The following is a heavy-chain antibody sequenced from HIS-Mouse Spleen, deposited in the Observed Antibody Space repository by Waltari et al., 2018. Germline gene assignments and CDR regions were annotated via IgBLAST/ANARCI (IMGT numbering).Heavy chain of an antibody. J-gene: IGHJ2*01. CDR1: GGSISSRSYY. CDR2: IYYSGVT. D-gene: IGHD6-13*01. V-gene: IGHV4-39*07. Sequence: QLQLQESGPGLVKPSETLSLTCTVSGGSISSRSYYWGWIRQPPGKGLVWIGRIYYSGVTNDNPSLKSRVTISVDTSKNQFSLKLSSGTAADTAVYYCAREIPYSSSWYDWYFDLWGRGTLVTVSS. CDR3: AREIPYSSSWYDWYFDL.